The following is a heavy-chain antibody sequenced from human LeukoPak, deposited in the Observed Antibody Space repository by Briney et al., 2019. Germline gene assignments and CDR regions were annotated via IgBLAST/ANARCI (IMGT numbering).Heavy chain of an antibody. Sequence: GGSLRLSCEASGVTFSSYWMHWVRQAPGKGLEWVSAISGSGGSTYYADSVKGRFTISRDNSKNTLYLQMNSLRAEDTAVYYCARTLYGYDYWGQGTLVTVSS. D-gene: IGHD5-18*01. CDR2: ISGSGGST. V-gene: IGHV3-23*01. CDR3: ARTLYGYDY. CDR1: GVTFSSYW. J-gene: IGHJ4*02.